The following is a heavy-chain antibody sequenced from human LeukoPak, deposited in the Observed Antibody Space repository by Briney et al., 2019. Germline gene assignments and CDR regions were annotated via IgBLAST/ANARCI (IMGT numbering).Heavy chain of an antibody. J-gene: IGHJ4*02. Sequence: SETLSLPRGVSGGYLCSGGYFWSWIRQPPGEGQERTGSIYYSGSTYYNPSLKSRVTISVDTSKNQFSLKLSSVTAADTAVYYCARLLYDSSGYYVRYWGQGTLVTVSS. V-gene: IGHV4-30-2*03. D-gene: IGHD3-22*01. CDR2: IYYSGST. CDR1: GGYLCSGGYF. CDR3: ARLLYDSSGYYVRY.